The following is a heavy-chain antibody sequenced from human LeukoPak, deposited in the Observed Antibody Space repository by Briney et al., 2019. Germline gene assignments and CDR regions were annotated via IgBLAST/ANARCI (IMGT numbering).Heavy chain of an antibody. J-gene: IGHJ4*02. V-gene: IGHV3-23*01. CDR2: ISGSGGST. CDR3: AKDRAGITVAGDNGIDY. D-gene: IGHD6-19*01. Sequence: GGSLRLSCAASGFYFNIYAMSWVRQAPGKGLEWVSAISGSGGSTYYADSVKGRFAISRDNSKNTLYLQMNGLRAEDTAVYYCAKDRAGITVAGDNGIDYWGQGTLVTVSS. CDR1: GFYFNIYA.